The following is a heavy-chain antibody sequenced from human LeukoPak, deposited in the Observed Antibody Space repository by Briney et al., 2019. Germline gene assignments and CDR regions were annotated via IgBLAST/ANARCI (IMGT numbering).Heavy chain of an antibody. CDR2: IIPILGIA. J-gene: IGHJ1*01. CDR3: ARVNTMIVAGADKYFQH. V-gene: IGHV1-69*04. D-gene: IGHD3-22*01. Sequence: GSSVTVSCKASGGTFSSYAISWVRQAPGQGLEWMGRIIPILGIANYAQKFQGRVTITADKSTSTAYMELSSLRSEDTAVYYCARVNTMIVAGADKYFQHWGQGTLVTVSS. CDR1: GGTFSSYA.